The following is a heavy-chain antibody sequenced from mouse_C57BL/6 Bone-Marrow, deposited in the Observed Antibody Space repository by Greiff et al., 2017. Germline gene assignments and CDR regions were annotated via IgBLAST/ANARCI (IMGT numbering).Heavy chain of an antibody. CDR3: ARDYHWDFDV. V-gene: IGHV1-42*01. CDR2: INPSTGGT. CDR1: GYSFTGYY. D-gene: IGHD2-4*01. J-gene: IGHJ1*03. Sequence: VQLQQSGPELVKPGASVKISCKASGYSFTGYYMNWVKQSPEKSFEWIGEINPSTGGTTYNQKFKAKATLTVDKSSSTAYMQLKSLTSEDSAVYYCARDYHWDFDVWGTGTTVTVSS.